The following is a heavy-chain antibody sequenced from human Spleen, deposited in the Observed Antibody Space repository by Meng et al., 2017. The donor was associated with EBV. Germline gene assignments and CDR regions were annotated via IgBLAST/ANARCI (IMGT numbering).Heavy chain of an antibody. D-gene: IGHD6-6*01. CDR3: AKGKIVARSPWFDP. Sequence: VTLHQWGAGLLQPSEPPSLTCAVYGGSFSGYFGSWIRQPPGKGLEWIGEINHSGSTSYNPSLKSRVTISEDTSKNQFSLKLSSVTAADTAIYYCAKGKIVARSPWFDPWGQGTLVTVSS. CDR2: INHSGST. J-gene: IGHJ5*02. CDR1: GGSFSGYF. V-gene: IGHV4-34*01.